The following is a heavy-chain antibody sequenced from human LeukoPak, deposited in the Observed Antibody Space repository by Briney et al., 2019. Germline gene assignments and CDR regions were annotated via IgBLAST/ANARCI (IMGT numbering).Heavy chain of an antibody. J-gene: IGHJ4*02. V-gene: IGHV3-23*01. CDR3: SKRGAYYFDY. CDR1: GLIFSTYA. Sequence: GGSLRLSCAASGLIFSTYAMSWVRQAPGKGLEWVSSISGSGGGTCYADSVKGRFTISRDNSKNSLFLQMNNLRAEDTAVYYCSKRGAYYFDYWGQGTLVTVSS. CDR2: ISGSGGGT. D-gene: IGHD1-26*01.